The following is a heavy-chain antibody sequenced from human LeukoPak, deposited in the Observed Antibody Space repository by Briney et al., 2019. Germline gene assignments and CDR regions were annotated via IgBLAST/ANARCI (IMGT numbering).Heavy chain of an antibody. CDR2: ISSSSSYI. J-gene: IGHJ4*02. Sequence: GGSLRLSCAASGFTFSSYSMNWVRQAPGKGLEWVSSISSSSSYIYYADSVKGRFTISRDNAKNSLYLQVNSLRAEDTAVYYCARARWGGTTTVTTKYYFDYWGQGTLVTVSS. D-gene: IGHD4-17*01. CDR3: ARARWGGTTTVTTKYYFDY. V-gene: IGHV3-21*01. CDR1: GFTFSSYS.